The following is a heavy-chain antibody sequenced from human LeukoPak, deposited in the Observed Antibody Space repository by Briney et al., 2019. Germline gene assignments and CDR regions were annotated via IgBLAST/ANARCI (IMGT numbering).Heavy chain of an antibody. CDR1: GFTFSTYW. CDR3: AKEDRRDIVVVVPEYEGYYYYGMDV. J-gene: IGHJ6*02. CDR2: IKQDGSET. D-gene: IGHD2-15*01. Sequence: SGGSLRLSCAASGFTFSTYWMSWVRQAPGKGLEWVANIKQDGSETYYVDSLKGRFTISRDNAKNSLYLQMNSLRAEDTAVYYCAKEDRRDIVVVVPEYEGYYYYGMDVWGQGTTVTVSS. V-gene: IGHV3-7*01.